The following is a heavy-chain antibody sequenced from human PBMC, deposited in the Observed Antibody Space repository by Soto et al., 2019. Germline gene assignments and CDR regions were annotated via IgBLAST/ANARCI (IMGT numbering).Heavy chain of an antibody. CDR2: MNPNSGNT. Sequence: ASVKVSCKASGYTFTSYDINWVRQATGQGLEWMGWMNPNSGNTGYAQKFQGRVTMTRNTSISTAYMELSSLGSEDTAVYYCASEYSSPYGPLDPWGQGTLVTVSS. CDR1: GYTFTSYD. J-gene: IGHJ5*02. V-gene: IGHV1-8*01. CDR3: ASEYSSPYGPLDP. D-gene: IGHD6-6*01.